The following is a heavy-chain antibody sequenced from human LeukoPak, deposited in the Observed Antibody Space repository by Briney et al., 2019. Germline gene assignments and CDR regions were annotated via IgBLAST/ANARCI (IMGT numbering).Heavy chain of an antibody. CDR1: GGSISSYY. CDR3: ARGRSLYLDY. V-gene: IGHV4-59*01. J-gene: IGHJ4*02. CDR2: IYYSGST. D-gene: IGHD3-3*01. Sequence: PSETLSLTCTVSGGSISSYYWSWIRQPPGKGLEWIGYIYYSGSTNYNPSLESRVTISVDTSKNQFSLKLSSVTAADTAVYYCARGRSLYLDYWGQGTLVTVSS.